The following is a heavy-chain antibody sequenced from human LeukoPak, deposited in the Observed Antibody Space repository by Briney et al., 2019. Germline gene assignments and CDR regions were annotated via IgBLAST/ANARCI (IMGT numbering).Heavy chain of an antibody. Sequence: PGGSLRLSCAASGFTFSSYAMSWVRQAPGKGLEWVSAISGSGGSTYYADSVKGRFTISRDNSKNTLYLQMNSLRAEDTAVYYCARAEGSYYDFWSGYADAFDIWGQGTMVTVSS. V-gene: IGHV3-23*01. CDR3: ARAEGSYYDFWSGYADAFDI. CDR1: GFTFSSYA. CDR2: ISGSGGST. D-gene: IGHD3-3*01. J-gene: IGHJ3*02.